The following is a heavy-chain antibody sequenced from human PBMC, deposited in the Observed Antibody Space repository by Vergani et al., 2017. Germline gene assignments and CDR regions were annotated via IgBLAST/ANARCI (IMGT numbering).Heavy chain of an antibody. V-gene: IGHV4-59*01. D-gene: IGHD5-24*01. Sequence: QVQLQESGPGLVKPSETLSLTCTVSGGSISSYYWSWIRQPPGKGLEWIGYIYYSGSTNYNPPLKSRVTISVDTSKNQFSLKLSSVTAADTAVYYCAREKLNEGRDGYTKAYHFDYWGQGTLVTVSS. CDR1: GGSISSYY. CDR3: AREKLNEGRDGYTKAYHFDY. CDR2: IYYSGST. J-gene: IGHJ4*02.